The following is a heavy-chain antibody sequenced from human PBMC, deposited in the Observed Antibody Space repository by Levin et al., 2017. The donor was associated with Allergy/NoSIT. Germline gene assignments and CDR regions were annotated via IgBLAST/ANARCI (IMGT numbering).Heavy chain of an antibody. CDR3: AKVVVVAAFNDAFDI. D-gene: IGHD2-15*01. Sequence: GESLKISCAASGFTFSSYGMHWVRQAPGKGLEWVAVISYDGSNKYYADSVKGRFTISRDNSKNTLYLQMNSLRAEDTAVYYCAKVVVVAAFNDAFDIWGQGTMVTVSS. CDR1: GFTFSSYG. CDR2: ISYDGSNK. J-gene: IGHJ3*02. V-gene: IGHV3-30*18.